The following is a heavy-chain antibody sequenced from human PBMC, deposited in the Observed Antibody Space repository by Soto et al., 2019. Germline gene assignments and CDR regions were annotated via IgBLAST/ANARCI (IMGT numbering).Heavy chain of an antibody. CDR3: AAYSHKGY. J-gene: IGHJ4*02. V-gene: IGHV3-66*01. D-gene: IGHD3-16*01. CDR1: GFTVSNNY. Sequence: EEQLVESGGDLVQPGGSLRLSCAASGFTVSNNYMSWVRQAPGKGLEWVSLIYSDGSTYYEDSVKGRFTISREISKNKLYLQMNSLRAEDSAMYYCAAYSHKGYWGQGTLVTVST. CDR2: IYSDGST.